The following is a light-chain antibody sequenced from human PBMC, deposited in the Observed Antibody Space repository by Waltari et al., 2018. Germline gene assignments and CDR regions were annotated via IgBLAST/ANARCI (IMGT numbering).Light chain of an antibody. Sequence: QSVLTQPPSASGTPGQRVTISCSGSSSNIGGNTVNWYQQLPGAAPKLLIYNNNQRPSGVPDRFSGPKSGTSASLAISSLQSEDEAHYYCAAWDDSLNAVVFGGGTKLTVL. CDR3: AAWDDSLNAVV. CDR1: SSNIGGNT. CDR2: NNN. J-gene: IGLJ2*01. V-gene: IGLV1-44*01.